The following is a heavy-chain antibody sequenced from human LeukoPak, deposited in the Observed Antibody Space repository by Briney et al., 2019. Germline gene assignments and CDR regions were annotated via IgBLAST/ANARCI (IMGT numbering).Heavy chain of an antibody. Sequence: PSQTLSLTCTVYGGSISSKNYYWSWIRQPAGKGLEWIGRIFISGSTNYNPSLKSRVTISVDTSKNQFSLKLSSVTAADTAVYYCARGGPPFSFDYWGQGTLVTVSS. CDR2: IFISGST. J-gene: IGHJ4*02. CDR3: ARGGPPFSFDY. CDR1: GGSISSKNYY. D-gene: IGHD3-16*01. V-gene: IGHV4-61*02.